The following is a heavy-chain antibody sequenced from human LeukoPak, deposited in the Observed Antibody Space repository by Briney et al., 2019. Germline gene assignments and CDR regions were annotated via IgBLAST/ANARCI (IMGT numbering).Heavy chain of an antibody. Sequence: ASVKVSCKASGYTFTGYYMHWVRQAPGQGLEWMGGFDPEDGETIYAQKFQGRVTMTEDTSTDTAYMELSSLRSEDTAVYYCATVRYFDWLLPYYYGMDVWGQGTTVTVSS. CDR1: GYTFTGYY. V-gene: IGHV1-24*01. J-gene: IGHJ6*02. CDR2: FDPEDGET. CDR3: ATVRYFDWLLPYYYGMDV. D-gene: IGHD3-9*01.